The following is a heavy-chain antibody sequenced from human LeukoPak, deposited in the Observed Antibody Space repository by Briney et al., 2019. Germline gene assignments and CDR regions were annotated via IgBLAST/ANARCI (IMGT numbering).Heavy chain of an antibody. CDR3: AREPDSSSFDY. D-gene: IGHD6-13*01. V-gene: IGHV3-7*01. Sequence: GGSLRLSCTASGLNFKTSWMSWVRQSPGKGLEFLANIRYDGTVKNYMDSVKGRFTISRDNPKNSLYLQMDSLRADDTAVYYCAREPDSSSFDYWGQGVLVTVSS. CDR2: IRYDGTVK. CDR1: GLNFKTSW. J-gene: IGHJ4*02.